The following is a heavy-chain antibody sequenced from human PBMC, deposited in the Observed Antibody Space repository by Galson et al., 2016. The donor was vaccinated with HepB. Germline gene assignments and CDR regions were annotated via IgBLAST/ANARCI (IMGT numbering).Heavy chain of an antibody. CDR2: MFHSGST. D-gene: IGHD2-2*01. Sequence: SETLSLTCAVSGGSIRSRTWWSWVRQPPGKGLEWIGEMFHSGSTNYNPSLQSRVTISVDKPKNQFSLKLTSVTAADTAVYFCARQVEYSSSWSSYYGMDVWGQGTTVIVSS. CDR3: ARQVEYSSSWSSYYGMDV. CDR1: GGSIRSRTW. J-gene: IGHJ6*02. V-gene: IGHV4-4*02.